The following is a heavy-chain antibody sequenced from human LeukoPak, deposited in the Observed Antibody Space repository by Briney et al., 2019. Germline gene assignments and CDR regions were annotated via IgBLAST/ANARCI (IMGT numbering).Heavy chain of an antibody. CDR3: ARGLWFDP. V-gene: IGHV4-34*01. Sequence: SESLSLTCAVYGGSFSGYYWSWIRQPPGKGLEWIGEINHSGSTNYNPSLKSRVTISVDTSKNQFSLKLSSVTAADTAVYYCARGLWFDPWGQGTLVTVSS. J-gene: IGHJ5*02. CDR2: INHSGST. CDR1: GGSFSGYY.